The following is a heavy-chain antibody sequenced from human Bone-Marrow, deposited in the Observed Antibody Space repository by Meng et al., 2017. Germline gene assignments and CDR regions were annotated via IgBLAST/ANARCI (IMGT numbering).Heavy chain of an antibody. CDR2: INHSGST. D-gene: IGHD3-22*01. CDR3: ARDNTMIGSFDY. J-gene: IGHJ4*02. CDR1: GGSFSGYY. V-gene: IGHV4-34*01. Sequence: QVHLQQWGAGLLKPSETLSLTCAVYGGSFSGYYWSWIRQPPGKGLEWIGEINHSGSTNYNPSLKSRVTISVDTSKNQFSLKLSSVTAADTAVYYCARDNTMIGSFDYWGQGTLVMSPQ.